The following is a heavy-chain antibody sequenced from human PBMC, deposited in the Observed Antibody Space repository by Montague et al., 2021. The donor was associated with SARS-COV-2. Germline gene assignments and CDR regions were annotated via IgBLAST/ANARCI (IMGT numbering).Heavy chain of an antibody. CDR2: VEQDGSES. J-gene: IGHJ4*02. CDR1: GFSFSSRG. Sequence: SLRLSCAASGFSFSSRGMSWVRQVPGKGLEWAATVEQDGSESHYVDSVKGRFTISRDNAKSSAYLQMSSLRVEDTAVYFCARDHYGSEDYWGQGILVTVSS. CDR3: ARDHYGSEDY. V-gene: IGHV3-7*01. D-gene: IGHD3-10*01.